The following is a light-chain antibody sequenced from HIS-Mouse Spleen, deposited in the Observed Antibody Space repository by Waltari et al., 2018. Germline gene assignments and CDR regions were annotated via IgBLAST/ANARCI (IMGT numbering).Light chain of an antibody. CDR1: SPHIGSNT. CDR3: AAWDDSLNGPV. V-gene: IGLV1-44*01. Sequence: QSVLTQPPSASGTPGQRVTISCSGSSPHIGSNTVNWYQKLPGTAPKLLIYSNNQRPSGVPDRFSGSKSGTSASLAISGLQSEDEADYYCAAWDDSLNGPVFGGGTKLTVL. J-gene: IGLJ2*01. CDR2: SNN.